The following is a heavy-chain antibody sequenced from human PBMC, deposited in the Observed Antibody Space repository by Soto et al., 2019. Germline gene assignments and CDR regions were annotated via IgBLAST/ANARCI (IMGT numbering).Heavy chain of an antibody. CDR3: ARLLSGYQDY. CDR1: GGSFSGYY. D-gene: IGHD3-22*01. Sequence: PSETLSLTCAVYGGSFSGYYWRWIRQPAGKGLEWIGRIYTSGSTNYNPSPKSRVTMSVDTSKNQFSLKLSSVTAADTAVYYCARLLSGYQDYWGQGTLVTVSS. CDR2: IYTSGST. J-gene: IGHJ4*02. V-gene: IGHV4-59*10.